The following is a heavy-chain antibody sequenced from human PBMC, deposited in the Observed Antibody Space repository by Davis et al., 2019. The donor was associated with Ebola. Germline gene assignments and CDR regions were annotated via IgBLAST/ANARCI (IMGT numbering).Heavy chain of an antibody. Sequence: SVKVSCKASGYTFTGYYMHWVRQAPGQGLEWMGRIFPILGIANYAQKFQGRVTITADKSTSTAYMELSSLRSEDTAVYYCARDCAAIVAGGCWGQGTLVTVSS. CDR1: GYTFTGYY. D-gene: IGHD5-12*01. J-gene: IGHJ4*02. CDR3: ARDCAAIVAGGC. V-gene: IGHV1-69*04. CDR2: IFPILGIA.